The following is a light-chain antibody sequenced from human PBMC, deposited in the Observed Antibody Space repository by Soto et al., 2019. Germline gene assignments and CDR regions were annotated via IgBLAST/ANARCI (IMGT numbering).Light chain of an antibody. CDR2: GAS. CDR3: QQYDNWHPLT. CDR1: QSVSSN. V-gene: IGKV3-15*01. J-gene: IGKJ4*01. Sequence: EIVMTQSPATLSLSPGERATLSCRAGQSVSSNLAWYQQKPGQAPRLLIYGASTRATGVPARFSGSGSGTEFTLTISTLQSEDFAVYYCQQYDNWHPLTFGGATQVDIK.